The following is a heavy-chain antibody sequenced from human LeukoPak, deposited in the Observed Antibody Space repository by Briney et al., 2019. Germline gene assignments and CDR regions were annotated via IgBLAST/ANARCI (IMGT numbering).Heavy chain of an antibody. CDR2: INWNGGST. CDR1: GFTFDDYG. V-gene: IGHV3-20*04. CDR3: ARTKWQLPWT. J-gene: IGHJ4*02. D-gene: IGHD1-26*01. Sequence: RPGGSLRLSCAASGFTFDDYGMSWVRQAPGKGLEWVSGINWNGGSTGYADSVKGRFAISRDNTKNSVYLEMNSLRAEDTAIYYCARTKWQLPWTWGLGTLVTVSS.